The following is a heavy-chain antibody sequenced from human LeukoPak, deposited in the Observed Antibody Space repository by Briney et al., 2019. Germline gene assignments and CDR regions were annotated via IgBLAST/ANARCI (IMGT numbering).Heavy chain of an antibody. CDR2: IYYSGST. V-gene: IGHV4-39*01. Sequence: PSETLSLTCTVSGGSISSSTYYWGWIRQPPGKGLEWIGSIYYSGSTYYNQSLKSRVTISVDTSKNQFSLKLSSVTAADTAVYYCARPSQEYSSTYPFDYWGQGALVTVSS. J-gene: IGHJ4*02. CDR1: GGSISSSTYY. CDR3: ARPSQEYSSTYPFDY. D-gene: IGHD6-6*01.